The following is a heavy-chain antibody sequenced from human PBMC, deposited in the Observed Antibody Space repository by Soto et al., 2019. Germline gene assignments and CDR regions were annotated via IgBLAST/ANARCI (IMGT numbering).Heavy chain of an antibody. Sequence: SGPTLVNPTQTLTLTCTFPGFSLNSNGMCVNWIRQPPGKALEWLALIDWDDDKYYSTSLKTRLTISRDTSKNQVVLTMTNMDPVDTATYYCARTSALPLGYPHGMDVWGQGTTVTVSS. CDR3: ARTSALPLGYPHGMDV. CDR1: GFSLNSNGMC. D-gene: IGHD7-27*01. J-gene: IGHJ6*02. CDR2: IDWDDDK. V-gene: IGHV2-70*13.